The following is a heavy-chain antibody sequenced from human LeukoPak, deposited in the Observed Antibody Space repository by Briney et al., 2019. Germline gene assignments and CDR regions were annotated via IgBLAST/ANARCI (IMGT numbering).Heavy chain of an antibody. D-gene: IGHD1-1*01. CDR2: IYYSGST. CDR3: ARGLERGPYYYFYYMGV. J-gene: IGHJ6*03. Sequence: SETLSLTCTVSGGSISNYYWSWIRQPPGKGLEWIGYIYYSGSTNYNPSLKSRVTISVDTSKNQFSLKLSSVTAADTAVYYCARGLERGPYYYFYYMGVSGKGTTVTVSS. CDR1: GGSISNYY. V-gene: IGHV4-59*01.